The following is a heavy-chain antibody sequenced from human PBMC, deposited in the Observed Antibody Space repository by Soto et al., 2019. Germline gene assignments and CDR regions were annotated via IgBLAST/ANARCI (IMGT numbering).Heavy chain of an antibody. V-gene: IGHV3-23*01. D-gene: IGHD2-2*01. J-gene: IGHJ6*01. CDR1: GFTFSSYS. Sequence: PVVPMSLWWGASGFTFSSYSVSWVIQASGKGVEWVSAISGSDGNTDYADSVKGRFTISRDNSKNTLELQMNSLRAEDTAVFDCAKVDWRSTSCYPEYAGTDVWGQGTTV. CDR3: AKVDWRSTSCYPEYAGTDV. CDR2: ISGSDGNT.